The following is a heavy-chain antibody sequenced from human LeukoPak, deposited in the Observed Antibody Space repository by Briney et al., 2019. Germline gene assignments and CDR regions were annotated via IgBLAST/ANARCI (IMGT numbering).Heavy chain of an antibody. J-gene: IGHJ4*02. CDR1: GFTFSSYS. D-gene: IGHD2-2*01. V-gene: IGHV3-48*04. CDR2: ISSSCSTI. Sequence: GGSLRLSCAASGFTFSSYSMNWVRQAPGKGLEWVSYISSSCSTIYYADSVKGRFTISRDNAKNSLYLQMNSLRAEDAAVYYCARDLVVVPAAIDYWGQGTLVTVSS. CDR3: ARDLVVVPAAIDY.